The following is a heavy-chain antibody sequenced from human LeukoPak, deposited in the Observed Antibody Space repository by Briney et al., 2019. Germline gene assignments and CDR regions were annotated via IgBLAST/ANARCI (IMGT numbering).Heavy chain of an antibody. CDR2: ISSSSSYT. V-gene: IGHV3-11*06. J-gene: IGHJ4*02. D-gene: IGHD5-18*01. Sequence: GGSLRLSCAASGFTFSDYYMSWIRQAPGKGLEWVSYISSSSSYTNYADSVKGRFTISRDNSKNTLYLQMNSLRAEDTAVYYCARDLSYGVDYWGQGTLVTVSS. CDR1: GFTFSDYY. CDR3: ARDLSYGVDY.